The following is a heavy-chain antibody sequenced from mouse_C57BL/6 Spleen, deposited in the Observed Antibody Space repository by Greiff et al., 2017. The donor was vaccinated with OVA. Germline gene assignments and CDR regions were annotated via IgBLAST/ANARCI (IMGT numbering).Heavy chain of an antibody. CDR1: GYTFTDYY. D-gene: IGHD1-1*01. CDR2: INPNNGGT. Sequence: VQLQQSGPELVKPGASVKISCKASGYTFTDYYMNWVKQSHGKSLEWIGDINPNNGGTSYNQKFKGKATLTVDKSSSTAYMELRSLTSEDSAVYYCASGATVVCYAMDYWGQGTSVTVSS. V-gene: IGHV1-26*01. CDR3: ASGATVVCYAMDY. J-gene: IGHJ4*01.